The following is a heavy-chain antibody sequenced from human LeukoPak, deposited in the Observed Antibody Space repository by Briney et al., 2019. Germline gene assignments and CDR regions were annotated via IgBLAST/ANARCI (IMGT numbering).Heavy chain of an antibody. CDR1: GFTFSSYG. D-gene: IGHD2-8*01. J-gene: IGHJ4*02. V-gene: IGHV3-30*03. CDR2: ISYDGSNK. CDR3: AGHGGMVYASIDY. Sequence: TGGSLRLSCAASGFTFSSYGMHWVRQAPGKGLEWVAVISYDGSNKYYADSVKSRFTISRDNSKNTLYLQMNSLRAEDTAVYYCAGHGGMVYASIDYWGQGTLVTVSS.